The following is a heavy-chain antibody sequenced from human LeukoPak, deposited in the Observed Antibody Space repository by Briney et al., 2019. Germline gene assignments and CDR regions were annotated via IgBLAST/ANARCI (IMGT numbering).Heavy chain of an antibody. CDR3: AKDLDRIPYNTYYDILTGYHFDY. V-gene: IGHV3-23*01. D-gene: IGHD3-9*01. CDR1: GFTFSSYA. J-gene: IGHJ4*02. Sequence: GGSLRLSCAASGFTFSSYAMSWVRQAPGRGLEWVSAISGSVGSTYYADSVKGRFTISRDNSKNTLYLQMNSLRAEDTAVYYCAKDLDRIPYNTYYDILTGYHFDYWGQGTLVTVSS. CDR2: ISGSVGST.